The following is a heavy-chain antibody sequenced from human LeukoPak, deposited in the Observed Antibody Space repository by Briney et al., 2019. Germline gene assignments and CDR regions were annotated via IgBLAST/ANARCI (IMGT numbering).Heavy chain of an antibody. J-gene: IGHJ4*02. CDR1: GFTFSSYG. V-gene: IGHV3-23*01. Sequence: PGGSLRLSCAASGFTFSSYGMSWVRQAPGKGLEGVSAISGSGGSTYYADSVKGRFTISRDNSKNKLYLQMNSLRAEDTAVYYCAKAIVATRYTYYFDYWGQGTLVTVSS. CDR3: AKAIVATRYTYYFDY. CDR2: ISGSGGST. D-gene: IGHD5-12*01.